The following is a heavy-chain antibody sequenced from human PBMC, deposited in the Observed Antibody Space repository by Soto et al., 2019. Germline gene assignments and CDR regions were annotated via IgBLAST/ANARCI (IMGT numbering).Heavy chain of an antibody. D-gene: IGHD2-15*01. V-gene: IGHV3-30-3*01. Sequence: PGGSLRFSCAASGFTFSSYAMHCFRQAPGNGLDWLAVISYDGSNKYYADSVKGRFTISRDNAKNTLYLQMNSLRAEDTAVYYCARDRVVVVAAKYYYYYGMDVWGQGTTVTVSS. J-gene: IGHJ6*02. CDR1: GFTFSSYA. CDR3: ARDRVVVVAAKYYYYYGMDV. CDR2: ISYDGSNK.